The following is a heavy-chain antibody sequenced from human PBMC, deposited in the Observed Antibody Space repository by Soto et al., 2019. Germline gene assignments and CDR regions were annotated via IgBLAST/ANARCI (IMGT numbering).Heavy chain of an antibody. CDR1: GGSISGFY. CDR3: ARGGWYEDL. CDR2: IHYSGST. Sequence: SETLSLTCTVSGGSISGFYWSWFRQPPGKGLEWIGYIHYSGSTDYNPPLKSRVTMSVDTSKNQFSLELASVTAADTAVYYCARGGWYEDLWGQGTLVTVSS. D-gene: IGHD6-19*01. V-gene: IGHV4-59*08. J-gene: IGHJ5*02.